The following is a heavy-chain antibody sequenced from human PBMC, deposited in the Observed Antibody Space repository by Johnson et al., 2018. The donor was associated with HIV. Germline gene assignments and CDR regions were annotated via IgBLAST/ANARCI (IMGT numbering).Heavy chain of an antibody. CDR1: VFTFSDYY. CDR2: ISSSGSTI. V-gene: IGHV3-11*04. J-gene: IGHJ3*02. Sequence: QVQLVESGGGVVQPGGSLRLSCAASVFTFSDYYMSWIRQAPGKGLEWVSYISSSGSTIFYADSVKGRFTISRDNAKNSLFLQMNSLRAEDTAVYYCARGGDVVWFGEFPGAFDIWGRGTMVTVSS. CDR3: ARGGDVVWFGEFPGAFDI. D-gene: IGHD3-10*01.